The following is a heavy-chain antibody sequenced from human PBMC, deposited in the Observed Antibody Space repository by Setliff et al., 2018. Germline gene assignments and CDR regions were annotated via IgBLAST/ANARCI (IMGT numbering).Heavy chain of an antibody. J-gene: IGHJ5*02. D-gene: IGHD3-16*01. CDR2: IYYSGST. CDR3: ARHVWGSYIVTSNYNWFDP. V-gene: IGHV4-39*01. CDR1: GGSISSSSYY. Sequence: PSETLSLTCTVSGGSISSSSYYWVWIRQPPGKGLDWIGTIYYSGSTYYNPSLKSRVTISVDTSKNQFSLKLSSVTAADTAVYYCARHVWGSYIVTSNYNWFDPWGQGTLVTVSS.